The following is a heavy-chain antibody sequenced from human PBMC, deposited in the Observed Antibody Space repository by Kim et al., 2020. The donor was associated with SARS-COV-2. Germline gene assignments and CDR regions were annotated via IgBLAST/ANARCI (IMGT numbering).Heavy chain of an antibody. D-gene: IGHD3-9*01. CDR3: ARVRYLAAIYDGMDV. V-gene: IGHV4-34*01. J-gene: IGHJ6*02. Sequence: PSLKSRVTISVDTYKSQFSLKLGSVTAADTAVYYCARVRYLAAIYDGMDVWGQGTTVTVSS.